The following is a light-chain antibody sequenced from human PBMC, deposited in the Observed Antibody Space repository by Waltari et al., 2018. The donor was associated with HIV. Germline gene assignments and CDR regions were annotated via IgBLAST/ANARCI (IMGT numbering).Light chain of an antibody. CDR1: QGINSY. CDR3: QQINSYPYT. V-gene: IGKV1-9*01. Sequence: DLQLTQSPSFLSASVGDRVTITCRASQGINSYLAWYQQKPGTAPNLLIYGASTLQGGVPSRFSGSGSGTEFTLTISSLQPEDFATYYCQQINSYPYTFGQGTKLEIK. J-gene: IGKJ2*01. CDR2: GAS.